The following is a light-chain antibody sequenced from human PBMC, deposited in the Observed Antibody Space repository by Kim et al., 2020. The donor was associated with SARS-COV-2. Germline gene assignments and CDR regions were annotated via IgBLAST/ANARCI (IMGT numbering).Light chain of an antibody. J-gene: IGKJ1*01. CDR2: GAA. V-gene: IGKV3-15*01. CDR1: KSVSRN. Sequence: GSPGERATLSCRASKSVSRNLAWYQKKSGQAPRLLIYGAATRATGIPARFSGSGSGTEFTLTISSLQSEDVAVYYCQQYDVWPRPFGLGTKVDIK. CDR3: QQYDVWPRP.